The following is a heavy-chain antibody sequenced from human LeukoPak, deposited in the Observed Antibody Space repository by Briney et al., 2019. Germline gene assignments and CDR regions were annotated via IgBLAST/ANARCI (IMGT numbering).Heavy chain of an antibody. CDR2: IYYSGST. J-gene: IGHJ4*02. CDR1: GGSISSHY. Sequence: PSETLSLTCTVSGGSISSHYWSWIRQPPGKGLEWIGYIYYSGSTNYNPSLKSRVTISVDTSKNQFSLKLSSVTAADTAVYYCARVLRGYSSSWYFDYWGQGTLVTVSS. V-gene: IGHV4-59*11. D-gene: IGHD6-13*01. CDR3: ARVLRGYSSSWYFDY.